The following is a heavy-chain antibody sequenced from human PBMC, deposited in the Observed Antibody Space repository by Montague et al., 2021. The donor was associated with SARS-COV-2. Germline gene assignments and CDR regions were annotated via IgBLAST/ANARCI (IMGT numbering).Heavy chain of an antibody. D-gene: IGHD3-9*01. Sequence: SETLSLTCTVSGGSISSSSYYWGWIHQPPGKGLEWIGSIYYSGSTYYNPSLKSRVTISVDTSKNQFSLKLSSVTAADTAVYYCARSPTYYHILTGYFNGPNWFDPWGQGTLVTVSS. CDR3: ARSPTYYHILTGYFNGPNWFDP. V-gene: IGHV4-39*01. CDR1: GGSISSSSYY. J-gene: IGHJ5*02. CDR2: IYYSGST.